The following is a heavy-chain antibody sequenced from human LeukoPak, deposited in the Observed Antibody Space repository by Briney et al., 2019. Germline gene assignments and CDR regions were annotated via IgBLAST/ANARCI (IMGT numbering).Heavy chain of an antibody. CDR1: GGSISSGGYY. CDR2: IYHSGST. V-gene: IGHV4-30-2*01. J-gene: IGHJ6*03. CDR3: ARDRRLIPYYMDV. Sequence: PSQTLSLTCTVSGGSISSGGYYWSWIRQPPGKGLEWIGYIYHSGSTYYNPSLKSRVTISVDRSKNQFSLKLSSVTAADTAVYYCARDRRLIPYYMDVWGKGTTVTVSS. D-gene: IGHD2-21*01.